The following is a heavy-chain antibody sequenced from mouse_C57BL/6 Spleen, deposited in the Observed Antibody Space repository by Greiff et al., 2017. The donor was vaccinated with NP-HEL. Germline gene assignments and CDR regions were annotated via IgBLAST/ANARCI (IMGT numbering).Heavy chain of an antibody. CDR1: GFTFSNYW. CDR2: IRLKSDNYAT. CDR3: TQSSYYYGSSSYAMDY. D-gene: IGHD1-1*01. Sequence: EVQVVESGGGLVQPGGSMKLSCVASGFTFSNYWMNWVRQSPEKGLEWAAQIRLKSDNYATHYAESVKGRFTISRDDSKSSVYLQMNNLRAEDTGIYYCTQSSYYYGSSSYAMDYWGQGTSVTVSS. V-gene: IGHV6-3*01. J-gene: IGHJ4*01.